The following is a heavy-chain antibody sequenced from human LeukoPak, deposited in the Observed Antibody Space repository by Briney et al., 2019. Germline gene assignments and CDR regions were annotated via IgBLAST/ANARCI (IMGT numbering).Heavy chain of an antibody. CDR2: ISSSTGGST. CDR3: ARAGMDV. CDR1: GFTFSTYA. Sequence: GGSLRLSCAASGFTFSTYAMSWVRQAPGKGLEWVSAISSSTGGSTYYADSVKGRFTISRDNAKKSLYLQMNRLRAEDTAVYYCARAGMDVWGQGTTVTVSS. J-gene: IGHJ6*02. V-gene: IGHV3-23*01.